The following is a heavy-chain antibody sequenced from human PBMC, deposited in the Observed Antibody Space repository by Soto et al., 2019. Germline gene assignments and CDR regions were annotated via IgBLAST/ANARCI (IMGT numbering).Heavy chain of an antibody. V-gene: IGHV1-2*02. J-gene: IGHJ4*02. Sequence: QVQLVQSGAEVKKPGASVKVSCKASGYTFTGYYMHWVRQAPGQGLGWMGWINPNSGGTNYAQKFQGGVTMTRDTSITTAYMELTRLTSEDTAVYYCARESTVPGGRFFVSWGQGTLVTVS. CDR1: GYTFTGYY. D-gene: IGHD2-2*01. CDR2: INPNSGGT. CDR3: ARESTVPGGRFFVS.